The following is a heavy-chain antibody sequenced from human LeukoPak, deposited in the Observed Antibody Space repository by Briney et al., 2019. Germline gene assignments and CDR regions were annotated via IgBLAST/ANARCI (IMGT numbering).Heavy chain of an antibody. D-gene: IGHD6-19*01. CDR3: ARVRAVAGTPPDY. V-gene: IGHV4-38-2*02. CDR2: IHYSGST. J-gene: IGHJ4*02. CDR1: GYSISSGYY. Sequence: PSETLSLTCSVSGYSISSGYYWGWIRQPPGKGLEWIGSIHYSGSTYYNPSLKSRVTISVDTSKNQFSLKMRSVTAADTAVYYCARVRAVAGTPPDYWGQGTLVTVSS.